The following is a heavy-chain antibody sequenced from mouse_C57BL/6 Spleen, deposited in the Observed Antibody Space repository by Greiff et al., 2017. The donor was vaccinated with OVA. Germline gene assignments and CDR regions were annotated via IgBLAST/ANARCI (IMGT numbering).Heavy chain of an antibody. D-gene: IGHD2-2*01. Sequence: EVQGVESGGGLVKPGGSLKLSCAASGFTFSDYGMHWVRQAPEKGLEWVAYISSGSSTIYYADTVKGRFTISRDNAKNTLFLQMTSLRSEDTAMYYCARMRGYYDAMDYWGQGTSVTVSS. CDR2: ISSGSSTI. CDR3: ARMRGYYDAMDY. CDR1: GFTFSDYG. J-gene: IGHJ4*01. V-gene: IGHV5-17*01.